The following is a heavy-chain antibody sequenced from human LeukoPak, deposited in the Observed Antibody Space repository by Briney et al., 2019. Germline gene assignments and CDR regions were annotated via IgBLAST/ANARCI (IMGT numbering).Heavy chain of an antibody. CDR3: AKSRGVAPDDNQDS. Sequence: GGSLRLSCAASGFTFSSYAMTWVRQGPGKGLEWVSGISGSGGTTFYADSVKGRFTISRDNSKNTVYLQMNSLRAEDTAVYFCAKSRGVAPDDNQDSWGQGTLVSVSS. CDR2: ISGSGGTT. D-gene: IGHD3-22*01. V-gene: IGHV3-23*01. J-gene: IGHJ4*02. CDR1: GFTFSSYA.